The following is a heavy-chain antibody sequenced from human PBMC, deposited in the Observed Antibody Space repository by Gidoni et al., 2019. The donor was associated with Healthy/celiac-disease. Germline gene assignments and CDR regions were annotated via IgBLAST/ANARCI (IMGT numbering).Heavy chain of an antibody. CDR2: ISCHSGSI. D-gene: IGHD3-22*01. CDR3: AKSMYYYDSTDAFDI. V-gene: IGHV3-9*01. CDR1: GFTFDDYA. J-gene: IGHJ3*02. Sequence: EVQLVESGGGLVQPGRSLRLSCAASGFTFDDYAMHWVRQAPGKGLEWVSGISCHSGSIGYADSVKGRFTISRDNAKNSLYLQMNSLRAEDTALYYCAKSMYYYDSTDAFDIWGQGTMVTVSS.